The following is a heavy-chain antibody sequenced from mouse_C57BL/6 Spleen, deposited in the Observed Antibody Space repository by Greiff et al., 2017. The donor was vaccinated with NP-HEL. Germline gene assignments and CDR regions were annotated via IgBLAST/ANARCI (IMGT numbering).Heavy chain of an antibody. CDR1: GFTFTDYY. CDR3: ARYIGGRAMDY. Sequence: EVQRVESGGGLVQPGGSLSLSCAASGFTFTDYYMSWVRQPPGKALEWLGFIRNKANGYTTEYSASVKGRFTISRDNSQNILYLQMNALRAEDSATYYCARYIGGRAMDYWGQGTSVTVSS. V-gene: IGHV7-3*01. CDR2: IRNKANGYTT. D-gene: IGHD3-1*01. J-gene: IGHJ4*01.